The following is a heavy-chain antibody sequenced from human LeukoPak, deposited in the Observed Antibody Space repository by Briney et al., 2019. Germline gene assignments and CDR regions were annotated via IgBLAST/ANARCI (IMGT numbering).Heavy chain of an antibody. CDR3: ARDGPPYCGGDCYSRYFQH. D-gene: IGHD2-21*01. V-gene: IGHV4-30-4*08. CDR2: IYYSGST. CDR1: GGSISSGDYY. Sequence: SETLSLTCTVSGGSISSGDYYWSWIRQPPGKGLEWIGNIYYSGSTYYNPSLKSRVTISVDTSKNQFSLKLSSVTAADTAVYYCARDGPPYCGGDCYSRYFQHWGQGTLVTVSS. J-gene: IGHJ1*01.